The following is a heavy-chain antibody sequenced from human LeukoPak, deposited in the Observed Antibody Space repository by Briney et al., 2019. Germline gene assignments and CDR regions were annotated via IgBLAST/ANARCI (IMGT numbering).Heavy chain of an antibody. CDR3: AMPRVDIAMERSD. CDR2: IGRNGGTT. CDR1: GFTFTSYA. V-gene: IGHV3-23*01. Sequence: GGSMRLSSAASGFTFTSYAMSWVRQAPGKGRGWVSVIGRNGGTTYYADFVKGRFTISRDNSKNTLYLQMNSMRAEDTAVSYCAMPRVDIAMERSDWRQASLVTVYS. D-gene: IGHD5-18*01. J-gene: IGHJ4*02.